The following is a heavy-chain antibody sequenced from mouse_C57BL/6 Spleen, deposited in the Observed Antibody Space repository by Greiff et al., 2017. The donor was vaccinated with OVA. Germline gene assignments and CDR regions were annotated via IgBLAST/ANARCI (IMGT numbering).Heavy chain of an antibody. CDR1: GYAFSSSW. CDR2: IYPGDGDT. J-gene: IGHJ1*03. CDR3: ARTRDYGSSYEYFDV. V-gene: IGHV1-82*01. Sequence: VKLMESGPELVKPGASVKISCKASGYAFSSSWMTWVKQRPGKGLEWIGRIYPGDGDTNYNGKFKGKATLTADKSSSTAYMQLSSLTSEDSAVYFCARTRDYGSSYEYFDVWGTGTTVTVSS. D-gene: IGHD1-1*01.